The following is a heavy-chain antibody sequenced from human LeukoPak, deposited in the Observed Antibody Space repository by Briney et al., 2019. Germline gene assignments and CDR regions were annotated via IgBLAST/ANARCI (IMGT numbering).Heavy chain of an antibody. CDR3: ARVGGAGTSFYYYYYMDV. CDR1: GGSFSGYY. V-gene: IGHV4-34*01. D-gene: IGHD6-19*01. Sequence: PSETLSLTCAVYGGSFSGYYWSWIRQPPGKGLEWIGEINHSGSTNYNPSLKSRVTISVDTSKNQFSLKLSSVTAADTAVYYCARVGGAGTSFYYYYYMDVWGKGTTVTVSS. J-gene: IGHJ6*03. CDR2: INHSGST.